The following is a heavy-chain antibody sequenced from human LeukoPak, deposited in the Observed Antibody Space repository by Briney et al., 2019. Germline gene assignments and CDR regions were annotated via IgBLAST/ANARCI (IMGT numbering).Heavy chain of an antibody. J-gene: IGHJ5*02. CDR2: ISAYNGNT. D-gene: IGHD2-2*01. V-gene: IGHV1-18*01. Sequence: ASVKVSCKASGYTFTSYGISWVRQAPGQGLEWMGWISAYNGNTNYAQKLQGRVTMTRDTSISTAYMELSSLRSEDTAVYYCARDAQLGWFDPWGQGTLVTVSS. CDR3: ARDAQLGWFDP. CDR1: GYTFTSYG.